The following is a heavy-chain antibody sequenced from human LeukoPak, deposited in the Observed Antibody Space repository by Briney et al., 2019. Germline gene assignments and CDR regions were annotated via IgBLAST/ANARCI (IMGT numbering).Heavy chain of an antibody. CDR2: VSSSGST. D-gene: IGHD3-16*01. J-gene: IGHJ4*02. CDR3: ARTLKDAYLNAFGY. CDR1: GGSINSYY. Sequence: SSETLSLTCTVSGGSINSYYWNWLRQPPGKTLEWIGYVSSSGSTSYSPFFKSRLTISLDTSKNQFSLNLRSVTAADTAVYYCARTLKDAYLNAFGYWGQGTLVAVSS. V-gene: IGHV4-59*01.